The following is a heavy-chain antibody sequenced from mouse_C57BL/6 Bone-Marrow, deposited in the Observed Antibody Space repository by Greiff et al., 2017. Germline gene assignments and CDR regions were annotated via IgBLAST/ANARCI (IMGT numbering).Heavy chain of an antibody. CDR1: GFNIKDDY. CDR3: TTGDGYSYFDY. J-gene: IGHJ2*01. CDR2: IDPENGDT. D-gene: IGHD2-3*01. V-gene: IGHV14-4*01. Sequence: VQLQQSGAELVRPGASVKLSCTASGFNIKDDYMHWVKQRPEQGLEWIGWIDPENGDTEYASKFQGKATITADTSSNTAYLQLSSLTSEDTAVSFCTTGDGYSYFDYWGQGTTLTVSS.